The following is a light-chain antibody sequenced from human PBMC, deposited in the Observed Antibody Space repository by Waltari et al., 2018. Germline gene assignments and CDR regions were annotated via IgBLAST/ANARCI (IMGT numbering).Light chain of an antibody. Sequence: EIVMTQSPATLSVSPGERVTLSCRASQGVRSDLAWYHQKPGQAPSLLIHGASTRATGVPARFSGSGSETEFTLTISSLQSEDFAVYFCQQYNDWLFTFGPGTKVDIK. CDR3: QQYNDWLFT. CDR2: GAS. J-gene: IGKJ3*01. V-gene: IGKV3-15*01. CDR1: QGVRSD.